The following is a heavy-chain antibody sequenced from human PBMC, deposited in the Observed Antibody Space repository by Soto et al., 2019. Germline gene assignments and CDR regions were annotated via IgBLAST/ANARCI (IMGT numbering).Heavy chain of an antibody. J-gene: IGHJ6*02. CDR3: ARDGPPPLGYCSSTSCFRAVHYGMDV. CDR1: GGSISSYY. Sequence: SETLSLTCTVSGGSISSYYWSWIRQPAGKGLEWIGRIYTSGSTNYNPSLKSRVTMSVDTSKNQFSLKLSSVTAADTAVYYCARDGPPPLGYCSSTSCFRAVHYGMDVWGQGITVTVSS. D-gene: IGHD2-2*01. CDR2: IYTSGST. V-gene: IGHV4-4*07.